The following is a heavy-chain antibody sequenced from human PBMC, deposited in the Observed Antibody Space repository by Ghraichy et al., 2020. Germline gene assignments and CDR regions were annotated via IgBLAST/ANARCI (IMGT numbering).Heavy chain of an antibody. D-gene: IGHD2-8*01. CDR3: ASPLLLANAKGGYYYGMDV. Sequence: SETLSLTCTVSGGSISSSSYYWGWIRQPPGKGLEWIGSIYYSGSTYYNPSLKSRVTISVDTSKNQFSLKLSSVTAADTAVYYCASPLLLANAKGGYYYGMDVWGQGTTVTVSS. CDR2: IYYSGST. J-gene: IGHJ6*02. CDR1: GGSISSSSYY. V-gene: IGHV4-39*01.